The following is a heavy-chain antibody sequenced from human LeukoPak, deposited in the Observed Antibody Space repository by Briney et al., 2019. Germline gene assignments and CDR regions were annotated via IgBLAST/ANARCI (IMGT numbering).Heavy chain of an antibody. D-gene: IGHD2-15*01. V-gene: IGHV4-30-4*07. Sequence: SETLSLTCAVSGGSISSGGYSWSWIRQPPGKGLEWIGYIYYSGSTYYNPSLKSRVTISVDTSKNQFSLKLSSVTAADTAVYYCARTSTYCSGGSCYLDAFDIWGQGTMVTVSS. CDR2: IYYSGST. J-gene: IGHJ3*02. CDR1: GGSISSGGYS. CDR3: ARTSTYCSGGSCYLDAFDI.